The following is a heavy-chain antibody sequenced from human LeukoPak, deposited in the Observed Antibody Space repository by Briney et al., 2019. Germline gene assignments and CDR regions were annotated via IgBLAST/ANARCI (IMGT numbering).Heavy chain of an antibody. D-gene: IGHD6-13*01. Sequence: GGSLRLSCAASGFTFSSYSMNWVRQAPGKGLEWVSSISSSSSYIYYADSVKGRFTISRGNAKNSLYLQMNSLRAEDTAVYYCAKDPRRYSRTGGYFDYWGQGTLVTVSS. J-gene: IGHJ4*02. V-gene: IGHV3-21*01. CDR2: ISSSSSYI. CDR3: AKDPRRYSRTGGYFDY. CDR1: GFTFSSYS.